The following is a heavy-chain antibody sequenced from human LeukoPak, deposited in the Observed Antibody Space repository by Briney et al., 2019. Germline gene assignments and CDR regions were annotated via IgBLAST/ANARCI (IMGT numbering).Heavy chain of an antibody. Sequence: SETLSLTCTVSSGPISSYYWSWIRQPAGKGLEWIGYIYYSGSTNYNPSLKSRVTISVDTSKNQFSLKLSSVTAADTAVYYCARDRGGYSSSWYDYWGQGTLVTVSS. J-gene: IGHJ4*02. CDR1: SGPISSYY. D-gene: IGHD6-13*01. V-gene: IGHV4-59*01. CDR3: ARDRGGYSSSWYDY. CDR2: IYYSGST.